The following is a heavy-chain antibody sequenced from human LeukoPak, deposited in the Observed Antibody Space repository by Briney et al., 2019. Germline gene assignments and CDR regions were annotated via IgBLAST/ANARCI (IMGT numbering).Heavy chain of an antibody. D-gene: IGHD5-18*01. V-gene: IGHV3-23*01. Sequence: PGGSLRLTCAASGFTFSSYAMSWVRQAPGKGLEWVSGISGSGGGTYYADSVKGRFTIPRDNAKNSLYLQMNSLRAEDTAVYYCARDSWIQVWTQIDYWGQGTLVTVSS. CDR2: ISGSGGGT. J-gene: IGHJ4*02. CDR3: ARDSWIQVWTQIDY. CDR1: GFTFSSYA.